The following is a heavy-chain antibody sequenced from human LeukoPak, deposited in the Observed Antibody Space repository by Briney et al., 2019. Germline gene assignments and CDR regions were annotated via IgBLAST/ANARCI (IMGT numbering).Heavy chain of an antibody. V-gene: IGHV3-74*01. CDR3: TRSLLGIEDY. Sequence: PGGSLRLSCAASGFTFSSYWMHWVRQAPGKGLVRVSRLNSDVTITTYADSVKGRFTISRDNAKNTLYLQMNSLRVEDTAVYYCTRSLLGIEDYWGQGTLVTVSS. CDR2: LNSDVTIT. D-gene: IGHD3-16*01. CDR1: GFTFSSYW. J-gene: IGHJ4*02.